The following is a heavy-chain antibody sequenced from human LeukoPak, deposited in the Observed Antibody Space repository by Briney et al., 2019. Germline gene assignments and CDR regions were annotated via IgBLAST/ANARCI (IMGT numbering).Heavy chain of an antibody. CDR2: MNPNSGNT. CDR1: GYTFTSFD. CDR3: ARLVEDSYGSYYFDY. J-gene: IGHJ4*02. D-gene: IGHD5-18*01. V-gene: IGHV1-8*02. Sequence: ASVKVSCKTSGYTFTSFDINWVRQATGQGLEWMGWMNPNSGNTGYAQKFQGRVTMTRNTSISTAYMELSSLRSEDTAVYYCARLVEDSYGSYYFDYWGQGTLVTVSS.